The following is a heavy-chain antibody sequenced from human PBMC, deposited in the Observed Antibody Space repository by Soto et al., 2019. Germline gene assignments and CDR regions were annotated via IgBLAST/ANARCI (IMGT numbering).Heavy chain of an antibody. CDR3: ARDNYDSLTGYEAGYFDY. D-gene: IGHD3-9*01. Sequence: SETLSLTCTVSGGSTSSSYWSWIRHPRWKGLEWIGYIYYSGSTNYNPYLQSRVTISVDTSKNQFSLKLSSVTAADTAVYYCARDNYDSLTGYEAGYFDYWGQGTLVTVSS. CDR1: GGSTSSSY. V-gene: IGHV4-59*01. CDR2: IYYSGST. J-gene: IGHJ4*02.